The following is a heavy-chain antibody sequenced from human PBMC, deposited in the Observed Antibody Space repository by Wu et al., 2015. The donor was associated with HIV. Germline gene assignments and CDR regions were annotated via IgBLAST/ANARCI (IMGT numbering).Heavy chain of an antibody. CDR2: IIPISDTT. CDR1: GGAFRNCA. J-gene: IGHJ6*02. D-gene: IGHD4-11*01. CDR3: AEGSILEYGLQRTYYYYVTDVV. Sequence: QVQLVQSGAEVRKPGSSVKVSCRASGGAFRNCALSWVRQAPGQGFEWMGRIIPISDTTNYAQRFQGRVTITVDKPTNTAFMELSSLTSEDTAVYYCAEGSILEYGLQRTYYYYVTDVVGTNGTTVHRLL. V-gene: IGHV1-69*14.